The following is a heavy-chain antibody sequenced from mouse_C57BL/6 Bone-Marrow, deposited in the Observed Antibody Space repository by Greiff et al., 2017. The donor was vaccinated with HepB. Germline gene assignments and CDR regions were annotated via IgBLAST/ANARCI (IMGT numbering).Heavy chain of an antibody. J-gene: IGHJ2*01. CDR2: IYPGSGST. Sequence: QVQLQQSGAELVKPGASVKMSCKASGYTFTSYWITWVKQRPGQGLEWIGDIYPGSGSTNYNEKFKSKATLTVDTSSSTAYMQLSSLTSEDSAVYYCARTESYYSNYTYYFDYWGQGTTLTVSS. CDR3: ARTESYYSNYTYYFDY. V-gene: IGHV1-55*01. D-gene: IGHD2-5*01. CDR1: GYTFTSYW.